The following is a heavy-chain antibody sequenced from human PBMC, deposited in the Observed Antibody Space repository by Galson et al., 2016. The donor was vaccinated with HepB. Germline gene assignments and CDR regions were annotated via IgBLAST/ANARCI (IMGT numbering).Heavy chain of an antibody. J-gene: IGHJ3*01. D-gene: IGHD3-10*01. CDR1: GFTFSSVW. CDR2: IKPDGSEK. Sequence: SLRLSCATSGFTFSSVWMSWVRQAPGKGLEWVANIKPDGSEKYYVDSLKGRFTISRDNAKNSLYLQMNSLRAEDTAVYYCATGSNYIIVPGSFNFWGQGTMVTVSS. V-gene: IGHV3-7*03. CDR3: ATGSNYIIVPGSFNF.